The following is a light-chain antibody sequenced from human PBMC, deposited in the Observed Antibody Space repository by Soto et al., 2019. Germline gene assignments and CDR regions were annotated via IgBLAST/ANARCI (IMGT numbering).Light chain of an antibody. V-gene: IGKV3-11*01. CDR1: QSVSSY. CDR2: DAS. Sequence: EIVLTQSPATLSLSPGERATLSCRASQSVSSYLAWYQQKPGQAPRLLIYDASNRATGIPARFSGSGSGTDFTLNISSLEPEDCAVYYCQQRSNWLFTFGQGTRLEIK. J-gene: IGKJ5*01. CDR3: QQRSNWLFT.